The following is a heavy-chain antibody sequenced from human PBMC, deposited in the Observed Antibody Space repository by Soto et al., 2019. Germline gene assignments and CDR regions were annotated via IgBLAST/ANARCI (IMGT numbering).Heavy chain of an antibody. J-gene: IGHJ4*02. Sequence: QVQLVQSGAEVKKPGSSVKVSCKASGGTFSSYTISWVRQAPGQGLEWMGRIIPILGIANYAQKFQGRVTNTADKSTSTAYMELSSLRSEDTAVYYCAIDAGYSRDFDYWCQGTLVTVSS. CDR1: GGTFSSYT. CDR3: AIDAGYSRDFDY. CDR2: IIPILGIA. D-gene: IGHD6-13*01. V-gene: IGHV1-69*08.